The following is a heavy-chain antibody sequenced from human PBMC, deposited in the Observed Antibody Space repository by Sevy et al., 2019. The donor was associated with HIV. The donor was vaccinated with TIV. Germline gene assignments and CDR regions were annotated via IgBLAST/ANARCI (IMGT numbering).Heavy chain of an antibody. D-gene: IGHD5-18*01. CDR1: GFTFSNAW. Sequence: GGSLRLSCAASGFTFSNAWMNWVRQAPGKGLEWVGRIKSKTDGGTTDYAAPVKGRFTISRDESKNTLYLQMNRLKTEDTAVYYGTKDGGGYNYGYSFDYWGQGTLVTVSS. J-gene: IGHJ4*02. CDR2: IKSKTDGGTT. V-gene: IGHV3-15*07. CDR3: TKDGGGYNYGYSFDY.